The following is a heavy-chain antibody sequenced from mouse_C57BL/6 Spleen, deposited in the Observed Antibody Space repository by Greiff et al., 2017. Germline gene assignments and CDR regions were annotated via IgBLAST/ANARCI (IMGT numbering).Heavy chain of an antibody. V-gene: IGHV1-82*01. J-gene: IGHJ3*01. CDR1: GYAFSSSW. CDR2: IYPGDGDT. D-gene: IGHD2-14*01. Sequence: QVQLQQSGPELVKPGASVKISCKASGYAFSSSWMNWVKQRPGKGLEWIGRIYPGDGDTNYNGKFKGKATLTADKSSSTAYMQLSSLTSEDSAVYFCARGVPPFAYWGQGTLVTVSA. CDR3: ARGVPPFAY.